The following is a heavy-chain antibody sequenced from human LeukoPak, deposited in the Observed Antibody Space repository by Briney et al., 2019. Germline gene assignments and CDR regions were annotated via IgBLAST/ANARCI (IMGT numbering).Heavy chain of an antibody. J-gene: IGHJ5*01. Sequence: PSETLSLTCTVSGGSISSSSYYWGWIRQPPGKGLEWIGEINHSGSANYNPSLKSRVTILLDTSKNQFSLNLSSVIAADTAVYYCARRPRGVIKTWFDSWGQGTLVTVSS. D-gene: IGHD3-10*01. CDR1: GGSISSSSYY. V-gene: IGHV4-39*07. CDR2: INHSGSA. CDR3: ARRPRGVIKTWFDS.